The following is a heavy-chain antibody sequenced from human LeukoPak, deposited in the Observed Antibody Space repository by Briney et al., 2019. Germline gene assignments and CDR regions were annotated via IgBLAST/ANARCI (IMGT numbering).Heavy chain of an antibody. CDR3: AKRPDSSGLYYFDY. Sequence: GGSLRLSCAASEFSVGSNYMTWVRQAPGKGLEWVSLIYSGGSTYYADSVKGRFTISRDNSKNTLYLQMNSLRAEDTAVYYCAKRPDSSGLYYFDYWGQGTLVTVSS. D-gene: IGHD3-22*01. V-gene: IGHV3-66*04. CDR1: EFSVGSNY. CDR2: IYSGGST. J-gene: IGHJ4*02.